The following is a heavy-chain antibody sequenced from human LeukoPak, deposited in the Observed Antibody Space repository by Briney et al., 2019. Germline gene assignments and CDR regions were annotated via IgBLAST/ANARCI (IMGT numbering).Heavy chain of an antibody. V-gene: IGHV1-8*03. CDR2: MNPNSGNT. D-gene: IGHD6-13*01. CDR1: GYTFTSYY. J-gene: IGHJ6*03. CDR3: ARGYSSSWYFYYYYMDV. Sequence: ASVKVSCKASGYTFTSYYMHWVRQAPGQGLEWMGWMNPNSGNTGYAQKFQGRVTITRNTSISTAYMELSSLRSEDTAVYYCARGYSSSWYFYYYYMDVWGKGTTVTVSS.